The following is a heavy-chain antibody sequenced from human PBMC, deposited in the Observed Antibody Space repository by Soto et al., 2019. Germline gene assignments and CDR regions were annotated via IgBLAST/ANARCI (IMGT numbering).Heavy chain of an antibody. Sequence: QVQLVQSGADLKKPGASVKVSCKASGFTFTDYYLHWVRQAPGQGLEWVGWINLNGGGTNYAQKLQDRVTMTRDTSISTAYMELSSLRSDDTAVYSCARGGGSGYYYEWAQGTLVTVSS. J-gene: IGHJ4*02. CDR1: GFTFTDYY. CDR3: ARGGGSGYYYE. CDR2: INLNGGGT. V-gene: IGHV1-2*02. D-gene: IGHD3-22*01.